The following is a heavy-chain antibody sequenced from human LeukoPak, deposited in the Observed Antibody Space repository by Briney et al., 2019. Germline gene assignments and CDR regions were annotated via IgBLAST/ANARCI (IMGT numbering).Heavy chain of an antibody. J-gene: IGHJ5*02. Sequence: GGSLRLSCAASGFTFSSYAMSWVRQAPGKGLEWVSAISGSGGSTHYADSVKGRFTISRDNSKNTLYLQMNSLRAEDTAVYYCAKSPYYYDSSGQLGTKDNWFDPWGQGTLVTVSS. CDR1: GFTFSSYA. D-gene: IGHD3-22*01. CDR3: AKSPYYYDSSGQLGTKDNWFDP. CDR2: ISGSGGST. V-gene: IGHV3-23*01.